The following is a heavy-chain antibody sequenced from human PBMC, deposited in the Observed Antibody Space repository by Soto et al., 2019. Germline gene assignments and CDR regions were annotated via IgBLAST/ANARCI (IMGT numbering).Heavy chain of an antibody. J-gene: IGHJ4*02. CDR3: ARVVIYGYSYAYVTPYFCY. CDR2: ISSSSSYI. D-gene: IGHD5-18*01. CDR1: GFTFSSSS. V-gene: IGHV3-21*01. Sequence: GGSLRLSCAASGFTFSSSSMNWVRHGPGKGLEWGSSISSSSSYIYYADSVKGRFTISRDNAKNSLYLQMNSLRAEDTAVYYCARVVIYGYSYAYVTPYFCYWSQGTLVTVSS.